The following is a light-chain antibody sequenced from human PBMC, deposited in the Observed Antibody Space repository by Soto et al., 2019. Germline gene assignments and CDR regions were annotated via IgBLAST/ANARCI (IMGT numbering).Light chain of an antibody. J-gene: IGKJ3*01. V-gene: IGKV3-20*01. Sequence: EIVLTQSPGTLSLSPGERATLSCRASQSVSSSSLAWYQQKPGQAPRLLIYDASSRATGIPDRFSGSGSGTDFTRTISRLEPEDFAVYYCQQYGSSLFTFGPGTKVDIK. CDR2: DAS. CDR1: QSVSSSS. CDR3: QQYGSSLFT.